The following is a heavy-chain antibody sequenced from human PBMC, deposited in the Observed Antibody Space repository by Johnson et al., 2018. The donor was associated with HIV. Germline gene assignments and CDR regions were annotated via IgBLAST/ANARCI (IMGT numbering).Heavy chain of an antibody. J-gene: IGHJ3*02. Sequence: QVQLVESGGGLNRPGGSLRLSCAASGFTFSSYAMHWVRQAPGKGLEWVSVIYSGGSTYYADSVKGRFTISRDNSKNTLYLQMNSLRAEDTAVYYCARDRPIAPFDIWGQGTMVTVSS. D-gene: IGHD3-22*01. V-gene: IGHV3-NL1*01. CDR2: IYSGGST. CDR1: GFTFSSYA. CDR3: ARDRPIAPFDI.